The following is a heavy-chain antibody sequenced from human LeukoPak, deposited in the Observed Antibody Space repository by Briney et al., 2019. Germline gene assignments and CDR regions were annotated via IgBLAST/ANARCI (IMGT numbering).Heavy chain of an antibody. Sequence: GGSLRLSCAASGFAFSNYAIHWVRQAPGKGLEWVALISYDGSNKYYADPVKGRFTISRDNSKNTLYLQVNSLRAEDTAVYYCANSGGGLADGMDVWGQGTTVTVSS. CDR3: ANSGGGLADGMDV. CDR2: ISYDGSNK. CDR1: GFAFSNYA. V-gene: IGHV3-30*18. D-gene: IGHD3-16*01. J-gene: IGHJ6*02.